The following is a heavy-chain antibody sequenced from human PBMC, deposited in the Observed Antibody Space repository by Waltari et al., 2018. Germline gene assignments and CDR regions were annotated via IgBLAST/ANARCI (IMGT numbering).Heavy chain of an antibody. D-gene: IGHD6-19*01. Sequence: QVQLVQSGPEVKKPGASVKVSCKASGYTFSNFGISWVRQAPGQGPEWMGWSRGNNGDTSYAQKFQGRVTMTTDTPTNTAYMELRSLRSDDTAVYYCARGPSFLSAYSSGWPHFDNWGQGTLVTVSS. V-gene: IGHV1-18*01. CDR1: GYTFSNFG. J-gene: IGHJ4*02. CDR2: SRGNNGDT. CDR3: ARGPSFLSAYSSGWPHFDN.